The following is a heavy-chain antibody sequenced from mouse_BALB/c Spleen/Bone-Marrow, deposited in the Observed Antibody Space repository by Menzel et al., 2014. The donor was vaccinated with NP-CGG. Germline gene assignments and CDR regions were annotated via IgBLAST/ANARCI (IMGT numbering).Heavy chain of an antibody. CDR1: GFTFTDYY. J-gene: IGHJ2*01. CDR2: IRNKANGYTT. Sequence: EVQLQESGGGLVQPGGSLRLSCATSGFTFTDYYMNWVRQPPGKALEWLGFIRNKANGYTTEYSASVKSRFTISRDNSQNILYLQMNTLRVDDSATYYCARDKGRDFLDYWGQGTTLTVSS. CDR3: ARDKGRDFLDY. D-gene: IGHD2-4*01. V-gene: IGHV7-3*02.